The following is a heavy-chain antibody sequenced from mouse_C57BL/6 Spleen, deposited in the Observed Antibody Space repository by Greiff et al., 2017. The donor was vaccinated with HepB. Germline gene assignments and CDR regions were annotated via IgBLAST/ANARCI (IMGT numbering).Heavy chain of an antibody. J-gene: IGHJ4*01. V-gene: IGHV1-69*01. CDR2: IDPSDSYT. CDR3: ARPPYYYGSSYGYAMDY. D-gene: IGHD1-1*01. Sequence: QVQLQQPGAELVMPGASVKLSCKASGYTFTSYWMHWVKQRPGQGLEWIGEIDPSDSYTNYNQKLKGKSTLTVDKSSSTAYMQLSSLTSEDSAVYYCARPPYYYGSSYGYAMDYWGQGTSVTVSS. CDR1: GYTFTSYW.